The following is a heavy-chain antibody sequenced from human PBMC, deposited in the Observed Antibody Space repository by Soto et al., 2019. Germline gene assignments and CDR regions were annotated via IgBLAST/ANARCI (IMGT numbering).Heavy chain of an antibody. V-gene: IGHV3-74*01. CDR1: GFNLGSYW. CDR3: AKDRTTYGYHYGYFDL. D-gene: IGHD5-18*01. Sequence: AGGSLRLSCAASGFNLGSYWMHWVRQAPGKGLVWVSRINDYGTTINYAESVEGRFTISRDDAKSEVYLQMNNLRAEDTAVYYCAKDRTTYGYHYGYFDLWGRGTLVTVS. J-gene: IGHJ2*01. CDR2: INDYGTTI.